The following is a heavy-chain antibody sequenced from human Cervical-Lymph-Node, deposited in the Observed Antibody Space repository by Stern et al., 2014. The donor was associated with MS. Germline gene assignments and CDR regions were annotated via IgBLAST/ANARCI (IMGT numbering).Heavy chain of an antibody. J-gene: IGHJ6*02. Sequence: QVQLQESGPGLVRPSQTLSLTCTVSGGSIRAGTYYWSWIRQTAGKGLEWIGRMYSSGSIDYNPSLKSRVTISADRSKNRLSMKLSSVPAADTAVFYCARGRTNLAGDIYYYGMDVWGQGTTVTVSS. CDR2: MYSSGSI. V-gene: IGHV4-61*02. D-gene: IGHD1-1*01. CDR3: ARGRTNLAGDIYYYGMDV. CDR1: GGSIRAGTYY.